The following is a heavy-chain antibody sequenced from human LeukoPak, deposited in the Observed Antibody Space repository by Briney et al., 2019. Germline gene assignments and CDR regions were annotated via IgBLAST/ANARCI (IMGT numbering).Heavy chain of an antibody. CDR1: GGSISSYY. Sequence: PETLSLTCSVFGGSISSYYWSWIRQPLGKGLEWIGYMHYSGSTNYNPSLKSRVTISLDTSKNQFSLKLSSVTAADTAVYFCARVNKIWEYFDYWGRGTLVTVSS. CDR2: MHYSGST. J-gene: IGHJ4*02. V-gene: IGHV4-59*01. D-gene: IGHD1-26*01. CDR3: ARVNKIWEYFDY.